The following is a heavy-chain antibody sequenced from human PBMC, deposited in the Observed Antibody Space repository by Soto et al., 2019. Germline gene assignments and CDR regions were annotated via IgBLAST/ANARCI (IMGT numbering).Heavy chain of an antibody. V-gene: IGHV3-30*18. J-gene: IGHJ6*03. CDR1: GFTFSSYG. Sequence: QVQLVESGGGVVQPGRSLRLSCAASGFTFSSYGMHWVRQAPGKGLEWVAVISYDGSNKYYADSVKGRFTISRDNSKNTLYLQMNSLRAEDTAVYYCAKDIPYVSGPHYMDVWGKGTTVTVSS. CDR2: ISYDGSNK. CDR3: AKDIPYVSGPHYMDV. D-gene: IGHD3-10*01.